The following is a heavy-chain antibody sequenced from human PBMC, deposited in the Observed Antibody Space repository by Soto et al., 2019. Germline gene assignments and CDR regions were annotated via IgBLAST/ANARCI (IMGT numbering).Heavy chain of an antibody. Sequence: QVQLQQWGAGLLKPSETLSLTCAVYGGSFSGYYWSWIRQPPGKGLGWIGEINHSGSTNYNPSLKSRVTISVDTSKNQFSLKLSSVTAADTAVYYCARGRGITGTTGGFDYWGQGTLVTVSS. CDR3: ARGRGITGTTGGFDY. J-gene: IGHJ4*02. V-gene: IGHV4-34*01. CDR1: GGSFSGYY. CDR2: INHSGST. D-gene: IGHD1-7*01.